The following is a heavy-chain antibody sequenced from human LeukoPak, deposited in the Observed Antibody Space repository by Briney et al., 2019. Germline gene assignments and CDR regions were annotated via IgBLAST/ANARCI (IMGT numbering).Heavy chain of an antibody. CDR3: ARGLTTVVTQSAFDI. V-gene: IGHV4-59*01. J-gene: IGHJ3*02. Sequence: SETLSLTCTVSGGSISTYYWSWIRQPPGKGLEWIAYIDYRGSTTYNPSLRSRVTISVDTSRNQFSLKLSSVTAADTAVYYCARGLTTVVTQSAFDIWGQGTMVTVSS. CDR1: GGSISTYY. CDR2: IDYRGST. D-gene: IGHD4-23*01.